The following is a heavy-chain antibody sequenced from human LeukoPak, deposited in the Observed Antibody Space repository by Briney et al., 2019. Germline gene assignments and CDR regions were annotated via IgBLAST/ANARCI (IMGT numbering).Heavy chain of an antibody. Sequence: GGSLRLSCAASGFTFSSYAMHWVRQAPGKGLEWVAAISYDGSNKYYADSVKGRFTISRDNSKNTLYLQMNSLRAEDTAVYYCARSRDFWSGYFDGYGMDVWGQGTTVTVSS. CDR2: ISYDGSNK. D-gene: IGHD3-3*01. J-gene: IGHJ6*02. CDR3: ARSRDFWSGYFDGYGMDV. V-gene: IGHV3-30*04. CDR1: GFTFSSYA.